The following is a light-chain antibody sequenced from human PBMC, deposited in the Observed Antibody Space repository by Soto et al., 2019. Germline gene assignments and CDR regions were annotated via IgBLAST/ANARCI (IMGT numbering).Light chain of an antibody. CDR3: QQRSNWPRT. Sequence: EIGVTQSPPTLSVSPGERATLSCRASQSININLAWYQQKPGQAPRLLIYGASDRATGIPARFSGSGSGTDFTLTISSLEPEDFAVYYCQQRSNWPRTFGQGTKVDI. CDR1: QSININ. J-gene: IGKJ1*01. CDR2: GAS. V-gene: IGKV3-11*01.